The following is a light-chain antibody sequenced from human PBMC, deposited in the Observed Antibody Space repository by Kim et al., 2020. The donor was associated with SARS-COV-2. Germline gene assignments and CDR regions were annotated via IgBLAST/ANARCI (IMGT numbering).Light chain of an antibody. CDR2: AAS. Sequence: DIQMTQSPSSLSGSVGDRVSITCRASQDIKNYLARYQQKPGKVPKILIDAASWLQSGVPSRFSGSGYGTYFTLTISSLQPEDVATYYCQKYNSAPYTFGQGTKVDIK. CDR1: QDIKNY. CDR3: QKYNSAPYT. J-gene: IGKJ1*01. V-gene: IGKV1-27*01.